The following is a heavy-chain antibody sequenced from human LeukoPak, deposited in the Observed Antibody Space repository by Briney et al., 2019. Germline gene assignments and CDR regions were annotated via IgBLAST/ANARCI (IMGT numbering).Heavy chain of an antibody. CDR1: GLPFSNAW. D-gene: IGHD3-9*01. CDR3: TTVGLYDILTGHYHDSFDR. J-gene: IGHJ3*01. Sequence: PGASLRLSCAASGLPFSNAWMSWVRQAPGKGLEWFGRIKGKIDGGTTDHVAPVQGRFTISRDDSKNTLYLQMNSLKTEDTAVYYCTTVGLYDILTGHYHDSFDRWGQGTMVTVSS. V-gene: IGHV3-15*01. CDR2: IKGKIDGGTT.